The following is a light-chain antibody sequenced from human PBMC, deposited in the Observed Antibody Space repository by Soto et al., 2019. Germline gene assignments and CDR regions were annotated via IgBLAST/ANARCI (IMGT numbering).Light chain of an antibody. Sequence: QSALTQPRSVSGSPGQSVTISCTGTSSDVGGYNYVSWYQQHPGKAPKLMIYDVSKRPSGVPDPFSGSKSGNTASLTISGLQAEDEADYYCCSYAGSYTHVFGTGTKVTVL. V-gene: IGLV2-11*01. CDR1: SSDVGGYNY. CDR3: CSYAGSYTHV. J-gene: IGLJ1*01. CDR2: DVS.